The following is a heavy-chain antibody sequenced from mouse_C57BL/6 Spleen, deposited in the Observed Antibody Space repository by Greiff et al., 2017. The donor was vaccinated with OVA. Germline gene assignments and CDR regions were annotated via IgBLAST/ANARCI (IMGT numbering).Heavy chain of an antibody. D-gene: IGHD3-2*02. CDR2: ISSGSSTI. J-gene: IGHJ3*01. CDR1: GFTFSDYG. CDR3: ASGSGPFAY. V-gene: IGHV5-17*01. Sequence: EVKLMESGGGLVKPGGSLKLSCAASGFTFSDYGMHWVRQAPEKGLEWVAYISSGSSTIYYADTVKGRFTISRDNAKNTLFLQMTSLRSEDTAMYYCASGSGPFAYWGQGTLVTVSA.